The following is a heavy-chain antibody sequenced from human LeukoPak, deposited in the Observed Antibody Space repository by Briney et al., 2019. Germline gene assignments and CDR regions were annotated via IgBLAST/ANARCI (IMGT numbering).Heavy chain of an antibody. CDR2: INPSGGST. CDR1: GYTFTIYY. CDR3: ARIPLWSNAFDI. J-gene: IGHJ3*02. V-gene: IGHV1-46*01. Sequence: ASVRVSCKASGYTFTIYYMHWVRQAPGQGLEWMGIINPSGGSTSYAQKFQGRVTMTRDTSTSTVYMELSSLRSEDTAVYYCARIPLWSNAFDIWGQGTMVTVSS. D-gene: IGHD3-10*01.